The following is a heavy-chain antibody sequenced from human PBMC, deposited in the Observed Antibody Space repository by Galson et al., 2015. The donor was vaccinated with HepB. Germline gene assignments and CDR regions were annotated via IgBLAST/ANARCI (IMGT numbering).Heavy chain of an antibody. CDR1: GYSYTKYW. CDR3: ARGDNNIDSLDY. J-gene: IGHJ4*02. V-gene: IGHV5-51*01. CDR2: FHPSDFVT. Sequence: QSGAEVKKPGESLKISCKGFGYSYTKYWIAWVRQMPGKGLEWMGIFHPSDFVTKYSPSFEGQVTISVDKSISTAYLQWSSLKASDTAMYYCARGDNNIDSLDYWGQGALVTVSS. D-gene: IGHD2/OR15-2a*01.